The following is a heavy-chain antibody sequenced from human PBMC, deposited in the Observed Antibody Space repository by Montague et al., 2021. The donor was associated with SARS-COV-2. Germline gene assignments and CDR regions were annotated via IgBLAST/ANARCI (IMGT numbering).Heavy chain of an antibody. D-gene: IGHD2-2*01. CDR1: GDSVSSNIAT. V-gene: IGHV6-1*01. J-gene: IGHJ4*02. CDR2: TYYRPKWYN. CDR3: ARIPVGSKYYFDF. Sequence: CAISGDSVSSNIATWNWIRQSPSRGLEWLGRTYYRPKWYNDYAESVKSRITIDPDTSKHQFSLHLNSVTPEGTAVYYCARIPVGSKYYFDFWGQGTLVTVSS.